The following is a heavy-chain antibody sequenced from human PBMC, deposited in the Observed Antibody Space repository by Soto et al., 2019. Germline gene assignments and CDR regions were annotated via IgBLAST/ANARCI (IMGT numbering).Heavy chain of an antibody. V-gene: IGHV2-5*02. J-gene: IGHJ4*02. CDR1: AFSLTTSGVA. CDR2: IYSDDDK. CDR3: AHRQMGPNTGFDF. Sequence: QTPLKQAGPTLVKHTQTLTLTFTFSAFSLTTSGVAVRWIRQPPGKALEWLALIYSDDDKRYSPSLKSRLTITNDTSKNQVVLTMTNMDPVDTATYYCAHRQMGPNTGFDFWGQGALVTVSS. D-gene: IGHD1-26*01.